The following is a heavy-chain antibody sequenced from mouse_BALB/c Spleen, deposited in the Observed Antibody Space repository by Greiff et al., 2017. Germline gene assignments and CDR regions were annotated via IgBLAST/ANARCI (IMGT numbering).Heavy chain of an antibody. CDR2: INPSSGYT. CDR1: GYTFTSYT. V-gene: IGHV1-4*02. CDR3: AVYGNYYAMDY. D-gene: IGHD2-10*02. Sequence: VQLQESAAELARPGASVKMSCKASGYTFTSYTMHWVKQRPGQGLEWIGYINPSSGYTEYNQKFKDKTTLTADKSSSTAYMQLSSLTSEDSAVYYCAVYGNYYAMDYWGQGTSVTVSS. J-gene: IGHJ4*01.